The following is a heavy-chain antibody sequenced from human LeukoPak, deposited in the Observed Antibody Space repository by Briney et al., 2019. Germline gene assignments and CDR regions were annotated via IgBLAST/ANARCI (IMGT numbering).Heavy chain of an antibody. CDR2: ISGSGGIT. D-gene: IGHD5-18*01. J-gene: IGHJ5*02. CDR3: AKDRDSYGPPAGWFDP. CDR1: GFTFSSYA. V-gene: IGHV3-23*01. Sequence: GGSLRLSCAASGFTFSSYAMSWVRQAPGKGLEWVSAISGSGGITYYADSVKGRFTISRDNSKKTLYLQMNSLRAEDTAVYSCAKDRDSYGPPAGWFDPWGQGTLVNVSS.